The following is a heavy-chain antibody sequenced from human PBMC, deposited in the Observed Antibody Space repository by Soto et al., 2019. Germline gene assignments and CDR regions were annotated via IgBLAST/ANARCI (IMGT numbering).Heavy chain of an antibody. CDR3: ARNISPGGMDV. CDR1: GFFVSSNY. Sequence: EVQLVVSGGGLIQPGGSLRLSCAACGFFVSSNYMTWVRQAPGKGLEWVSVISSGDDTYYADSMKGRFTISRDNSKNEVYLQMDNLRVEDTAVYYCARNISPGGMDVWGQGTTVTVSS. J-gene: IGHJ6*02. CDR2: ISSGDDT. V-gene: IGHV3-53*01.